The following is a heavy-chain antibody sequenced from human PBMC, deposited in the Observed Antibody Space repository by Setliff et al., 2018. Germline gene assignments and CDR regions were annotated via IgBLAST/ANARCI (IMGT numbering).Heavy chain of an antibody. D-gene: IGHD1-26*01. CDR3: ARDNTMVGATDY. J-gene: IGHJ4*02. CDR2: LHTSGSI. Sequence: PSETLSLTCTVSGGSMSSGPYYWSWIRQPAGKGLEWIGRLHTSGSIDYNPSLKSRVTISVDTSKNQFSLRLRSVTAADTAVYFCARDNTMVGATDYWGLGTLVTVSS. CDR1: GGSMSSGPYY. V-gene: IGHV4-61*02.